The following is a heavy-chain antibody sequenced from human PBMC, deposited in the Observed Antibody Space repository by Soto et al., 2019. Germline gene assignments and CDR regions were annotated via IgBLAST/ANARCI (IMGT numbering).Heavy chain of an antibody. CDR2: IKEDGSEK. Sequence: EVQLVESGGGLVQPGGSLRLSCLASEFTFNTYWMNWVRQAPGRGLEWVANIKEDGSEKNYVDSVKGRFTISRDNAKNSLYLQMNSLGGEDTAVYFCARDWGTPGRGSGVGYNYHYGMDVWGHGTTVTVSS. CDR3: ARDWGTPGRGSGVGYNYHYGMDV. D-gene: IGHD3-22*01. V-gene: IGHV3-7*05. CDR1: EFTFNTYW. J-gene: IGHJ6*02.